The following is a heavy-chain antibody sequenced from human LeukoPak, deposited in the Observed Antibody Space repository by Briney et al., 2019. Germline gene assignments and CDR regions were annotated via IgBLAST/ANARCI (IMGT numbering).Heavy chain of an antibody. CDR2: INQDGSAK. V-gene: IGHV3-7*01. J-gene: IGHJ4*02. Sequence: GGSLRLSCAASGFTFSIFWMSWVRQAPGKGLEWVADINQDGSAKYYVDSVKGRFTISRDNARKSLYLEMNNLRAEDTAIYYCATSYDSSGNNWGQGTLVTVSS. D-gene: IGHD3-22*01. CDR3: ATSYDSSGNN. CDR1: GFTFSIFW.